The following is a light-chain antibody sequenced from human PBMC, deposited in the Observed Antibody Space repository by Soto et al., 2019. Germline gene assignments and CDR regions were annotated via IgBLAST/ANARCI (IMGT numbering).Light chain of an antibody. J-gene: IGKJ1*01. CDR2: GAS. V-gene: IGKV3-20*01. CDR1: QSVSNNY. CDR3: QQYCSSGT. Sequence: EIVLTQSPGTLSLSPGERATLSCRASQSVSNNYLAWYQQKPGQAPRLLIYGASNTATGIPDRFSGSGSGTDFTLTISRLEPEDFAVYYCQQYCSSGTFGQGTKVEI.